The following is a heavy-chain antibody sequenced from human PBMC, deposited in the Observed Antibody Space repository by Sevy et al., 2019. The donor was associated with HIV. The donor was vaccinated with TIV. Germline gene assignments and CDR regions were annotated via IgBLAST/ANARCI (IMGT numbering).Heavy chain of an antibody. CDR3: ARADYGSGSYYYYYGMDV. CDR1: GGSISSYY. Sequence: SETLSLTCTVSGGSISSYYWSWIRQPPGKGLEWIGYIYYSGSTNYNPSLKCRVTISVDTSKNQFSLRLSSVTAADTAVYYCARADYGSGSYYYYYGMDVWGQGTTVTVSS. CDR2: IYYSGST. V-gene: IGHV4-59*01. D-gene: IGHD3-10*01. J-gene: IGHJ6*02.